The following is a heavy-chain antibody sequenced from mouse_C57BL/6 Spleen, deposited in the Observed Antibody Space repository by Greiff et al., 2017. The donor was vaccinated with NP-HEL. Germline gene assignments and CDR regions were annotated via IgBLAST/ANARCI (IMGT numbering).Heavy chain of an antibody. CDR2: IDPSDSYT. Sequence: VQLQQPGAELVRPGTSGKLSCRASGNTFTSYWRPGVKRRPGQGLEWIGVIDPSDSYTNYNQKFKGKATLTVDTSSSTAYMQLSSLTSEDSAVYYCARRDYFDYWGQGTTLTVSS. CDR1: GNTFTSYW. J-gene: IGHJ2*01. V-gene: IGHV1-59*01. CDR3: ARRDYFDY.